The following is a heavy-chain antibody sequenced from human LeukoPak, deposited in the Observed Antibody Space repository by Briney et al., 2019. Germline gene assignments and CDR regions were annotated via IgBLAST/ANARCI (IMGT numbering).Heavy chain of an antibody. V-gene: IGHV4-34*01. Sequence: PSETLSLTCAVYGGSFSGYYWSWIRQPPGKRLEWIGEINHSGSTNCNPSLKSRVTISVDTSKNQFSLKLSSVTAADAAVYYCARGLGYCSGGSCYPHFFGYWGQGTLVTVSS. CDR1: GGSFSGYY. CDR3: ARGLGYCSGGSCYPHFFGY. CDR2: INHSGST. D-gene: IGHD2-15*01. J-gene: IGHJ4*02.